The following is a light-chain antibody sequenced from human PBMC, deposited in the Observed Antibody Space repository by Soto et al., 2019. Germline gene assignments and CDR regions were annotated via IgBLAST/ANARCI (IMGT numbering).Light chain of an antibody. CDR3: QQYYNYPRT. CDR1: QGISSY. Sequence: AIRMTQSPSSFSASTGDRVTITCRASQGISSYLAWYQQKPGIAPKLLIYAASTLQSGVPSRFSASGSGTDFTLTISCLQSEDFATYYCQQYYNYPRTFGQGTKVEIK. V-gene: IGKV1-8*01. CDR2: AAS. J-gene: IGKJ1*01.